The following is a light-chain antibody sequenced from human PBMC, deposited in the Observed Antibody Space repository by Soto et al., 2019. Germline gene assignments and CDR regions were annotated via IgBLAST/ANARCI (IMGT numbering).Light chain of an antibody. CDR2: DAS. CDR3: QQRSNWPQLT. J-gene: IGKJ4*01. V-gene: IGKV3-11*01. CDR1: QSVSTY. Sequence: EIVLTQSPATLSLSPGERATLSCRASQSVSTYLAWYQQKPGQAPRLLIYDASNTATGIPARFSGSGSGTDFTLTISSLAPEDFAVYYCQQRSNWPQLTFGGGTKVEIK.